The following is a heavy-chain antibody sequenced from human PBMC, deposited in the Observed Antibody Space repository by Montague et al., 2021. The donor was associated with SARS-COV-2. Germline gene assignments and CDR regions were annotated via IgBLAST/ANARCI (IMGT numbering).Heavy chain of an antibody. D-gene: IGHD2-2*01. Sequence: SLRLSCAASGFTFSSYGIHWVRQAPGKGLEWVAVISYDGSNKYYADSVKGRFTISRDNSKNTLYLQMNSLRAEDTAVYYCAKGFYSGIVVVPAAMPWFDPWGQGTLVTVSS. CDR2: ISYDGSNK. V-gene: IGHV3-30*18. CDR1: GFTFSSYG. J-gene: IGHJ5*02. CDR3: AKGFYSGIVVVPAAMPWFDP.